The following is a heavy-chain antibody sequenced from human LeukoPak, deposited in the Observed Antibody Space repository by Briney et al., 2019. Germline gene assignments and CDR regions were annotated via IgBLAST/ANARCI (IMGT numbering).Heavy chain of an antibody. CDR3: ARQRVVVAAIDY. D-gene: IGHD2-15*01. J-gene: IGHJ4*02. CDR1: GGSFSGYY. V-gene: IGHV4-34*01. Sequence: PSETLSLTCAVYGGSFSGYYWSWIRQPPGKGLEWIGEINHSGSTNYNPSLKSRVTISVDTSKNQFSLKLSSVTAADTAVYYCARQRVVVAAIDYWGQGTLVTVSS. CDR2: INHSGST.